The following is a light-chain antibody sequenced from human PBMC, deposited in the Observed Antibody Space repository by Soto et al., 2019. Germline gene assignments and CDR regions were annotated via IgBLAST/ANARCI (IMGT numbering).Light chain of an antibody. CDR3: QQYDNWPLT. V-gene: IGKV3-15*01. Sequence: DRVMTHSPATLYVSPGERVTLSCRASQSVSSNLAWYQQKPGQAPRLLMYGASTRATGIPARFSGSGSGTEFTLTISSLQSEDFAVYYCQQYDNWPLTFGGGTKVDIK. J-gene: IGKJ4*01. CDR2: GAS. CDR1: QSVSSN.